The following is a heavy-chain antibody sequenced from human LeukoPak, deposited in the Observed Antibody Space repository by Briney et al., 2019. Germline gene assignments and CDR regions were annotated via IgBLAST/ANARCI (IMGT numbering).Heavy chain of an antibody. CDR2: ISGSGDNT. CDR1: GFTFSSYA. J-gene: IGHJ6*03. D-gene: IGHD3-9*01. Sequence: PGGSLRLSCAASGFTFSSYAMSWVRQAPGKGLEWFSAISGSGDNTYYADSVKGRFTISRDNSKNTLFLQMNSLRAEDTAVYYCAKEGYYDILSGSQAEGFMDVWGEGTAVTVSS. V-gene: IGHV3-23*01. CDR3: AKEGYYDILSGSQAEGFMDV.